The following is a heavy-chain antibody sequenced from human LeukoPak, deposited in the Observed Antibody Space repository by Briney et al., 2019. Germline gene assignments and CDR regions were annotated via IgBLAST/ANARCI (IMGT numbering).Heavy chain of an antibody. J-gene: IGHJ4*02. CDR3: ARGPRGLFDY. V-gene: IGHV4-34*01. CDR1: GGSFSGYY. CDR2: INHSGGT. Sequence: SETLSLTCAVYGGSFSGYYWSWIRQPPGKGLEWIGEINHSGGTNYNPSLKSRVTISVDTSKNQFSLKLSSVTAADTAVYYCARGPRGLFDYWGQGTLVTVSS.